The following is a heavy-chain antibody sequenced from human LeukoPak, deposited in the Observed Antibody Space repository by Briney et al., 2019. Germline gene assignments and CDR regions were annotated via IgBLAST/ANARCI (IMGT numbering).Heavy chain of an antibody. CDR2: IYYSGST. CDR1: GGSIGSYY. CDR3: ARHSGYSRQLVDY. J-gene: IGHJ4*02. Sequence: SETLSLTCTVSGGSIGSYYWSWIRQPPGKGLEWIGYIYYSGSTNYNPSLKSRVTISVDTSKNQFSLKLSSVTAADTAVYYCARHSGYSRQLVDYWGQGTLVTVSS. D-gene: IGHD6-13*01. V-gene: IGHV4-59*08.